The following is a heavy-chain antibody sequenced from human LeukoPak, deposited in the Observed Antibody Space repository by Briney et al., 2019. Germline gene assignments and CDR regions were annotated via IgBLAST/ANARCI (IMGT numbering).Heavy chain of an antibody. CDR2: IIPILGIA. Sequence: SVKVSCKASGGTFSSYAISWVRQAPGQGLEWMGRIIPILGIANYAQKFQGRVTITADKSTSTAYMELSSLRSEDTAVYYCARHPPRPTRLYYYDSSGYYYPYYFDYWGQGTLVTVSS. CDR3: ARHPPRPTRLYYYDSSGYYYPYYFDY. CDR1: GGTFSSYA. J-gene: IGHJ4*02. V-gene: IGHV1-69*04. D-gene: IGHD3-22*01.